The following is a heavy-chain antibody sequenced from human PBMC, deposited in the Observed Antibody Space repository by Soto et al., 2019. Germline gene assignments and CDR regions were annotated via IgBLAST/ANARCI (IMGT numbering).Heavy chain of an antibody. CDR3: ARGPRITMIVVVTGGMDV. CDR1: GGSFSGYY. V-gene: IGHV4-34*01. CDR2: INHSGST. D-gene: IGHD3-22*01. Sequence: PSETLSLTCAVYGGSFSGYYWSWIRQPPGKGLEWIGEINHSGSTNYNPSLKSRVTISVDTSKNQFSLKLSSVTAADTAVYYCARGPRITMIVVVTGGMDVWGQGTTVTVSS. J-gene: IGHJ6*02.